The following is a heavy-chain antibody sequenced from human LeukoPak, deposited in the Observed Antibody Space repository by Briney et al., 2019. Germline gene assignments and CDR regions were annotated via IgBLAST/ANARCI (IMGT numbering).Heavy chain of an antibody. CDR1: GFTFSIYW. V-gene: IGHV3-7*01. D-gene: IGHD6-19*01. CDR3: ARDYSSGYYFDY. J-gene: IGHJ4*02. CDR2: IKQDGSEK. Sequence: TGGSLRLSCAASGFTFSIYWMSWVRQAPGKGLEWVANIKQDGSEKYYVDSVKGRFTISRDNAKNSLYLQMNSLRAEDTAVYYCARDYSSGYYFDYWGQGTLVTVSS.